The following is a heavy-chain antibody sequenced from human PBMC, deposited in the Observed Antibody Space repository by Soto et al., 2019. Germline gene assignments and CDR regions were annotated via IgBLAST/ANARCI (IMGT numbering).Heavy chain of an antibody. D-gene: IGHD2-8*01. Sequence: LRLSCAASGFTFSSYSMTWVRQAPGKGLEWVSTISGTGTTTYYADSVKGRFTISRDNSKNTLYLQMNSLRTEDTAVYYCVKAVYLLDFDYWGQGTLVTVSS. CDR1: GFTFSSYS. V-gene: IGHV3-23*01. CDR3: VKAVYLLDFDY. CDR2: ISGTGTTT. J-gene: IGHJ4*02.